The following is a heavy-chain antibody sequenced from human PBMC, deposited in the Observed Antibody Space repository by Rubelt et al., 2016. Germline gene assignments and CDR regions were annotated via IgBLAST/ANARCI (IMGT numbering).Heavy chain of an antibody. D-gene: IGHD5-12*01. CDR1: GGTFSSYA. J-gene: IGHJ5*02. Sequence: QVQLMQSGAEVKKPGSSVKVSCKASGGTFSSYAISWVRQAPGQGLEWMGWMNPNSGNTGYAQKFQGRVTMTRSTSISTCYMEMSSMRSEDTAVYYCARAHSGYHWVVSGFDPWGQGTLVTVSS. V-gene: IGHV1-8*02. CDR3: ARAHSGYHWVVSGFDP. CDR2: MNPNSGNT.